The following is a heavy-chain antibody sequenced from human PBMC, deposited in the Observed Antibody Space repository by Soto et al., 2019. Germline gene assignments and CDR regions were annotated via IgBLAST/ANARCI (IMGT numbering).Heavy chain of an antibody. J-gene: IGHJ3*01. Sequence: EVQLVESGGGLVQPGGSLTLSCGVSGFTFSGFWMSWVRQAPGKGLEWVANIKQDGSDKNYVDSMRGRFTISRDNGKISRYLQMNNLGVEDTAVYLCVGGGGSLDFWGQGTVVTVSS. V-gene: IGHV3-7*04. D-gene: IGHD3-9*01. CDR3: VGGGGSLDF. CDR2: IKQDGSDK. CDR1: GFTFSGFW.